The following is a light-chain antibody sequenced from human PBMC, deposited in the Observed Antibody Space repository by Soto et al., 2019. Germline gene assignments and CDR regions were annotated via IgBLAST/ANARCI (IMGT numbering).Light chain of an antibody. CDR2: EVS. J-gene: IGLJ3*02. CDR1: IIDVGGYNY. CDR3: SSYTSSSTRV. V-gene: IGLV2-14*01. Sequence: QSVLTQPASVSGSPGQSITISCTGTIIDVGGYNYVSWYQQHPGKAPKLMIYEVSNRPSGVSNRFSGSKSGNTASLTISGLQAEDEADYYCSSYTSSSTRVFGGGTKRTVL.